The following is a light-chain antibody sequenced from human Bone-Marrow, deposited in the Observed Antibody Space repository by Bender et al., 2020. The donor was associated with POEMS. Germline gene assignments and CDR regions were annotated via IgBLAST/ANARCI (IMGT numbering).Light chain of an antibody. CDR2: QDT. J-gene: IGLJ2*01. V-gene: IGLV3-1*01. CDR3: QAWDTYSVI. CDR1: DLGDKY. Sequence: SYEVTQPPSVSVSPGQTASITCSGDDLGDKYVAWYQQKPGQSPVLVIYQDTKQTSGIPERFSGSNSGNTATLTISGTQAMDEADYYCQAWDTYSVIFGGGTKLTVL.